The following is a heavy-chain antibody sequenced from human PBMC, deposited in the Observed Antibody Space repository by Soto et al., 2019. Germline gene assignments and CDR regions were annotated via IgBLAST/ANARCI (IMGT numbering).Heavy chain of an antibody. CDR2: IYSIGST. CDR3: ARHLTYCSAGSCYSDFPYYGLDG. Sequence: SETLSLTCTVSGGSISGYYWSWLRQPPGKGLEWIGCIYSIGSTNYNPSLRSRVTMSVDTSKNQFSLKLSSVTAADTAVYYCARHLTYCSAGSCYSDFPYYGLDGWGQGTTVTGAS. D-gene: IGHD2-15*01. V-gene: IGHV4-4*08. CDR1: GGSISGYY. J-gene: IGHJ6*02.